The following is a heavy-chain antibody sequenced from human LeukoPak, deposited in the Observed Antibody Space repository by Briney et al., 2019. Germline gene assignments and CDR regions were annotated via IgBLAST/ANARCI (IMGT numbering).Heavy chain of an antibody. D-gene: IGHD2-2*01. J-gene: IGHJ6*02. V-gene: IGHV3-30*03. CDR2: ISYDGSNK. Sequence: QSGGSLRLSCAASGFTFSSYSMHWVRQAPGKGLEWVAVISYDGSNKYYADSVKGRFTISRDNSKNTLYLQMNSLRAEDTAVYYCARDKGSYCSSTSCYYGMDVWGQGTTVTVSS. CDR1: GFTFSSYS. CDR3: ARDKGSYCSSTSCYYGMDV.